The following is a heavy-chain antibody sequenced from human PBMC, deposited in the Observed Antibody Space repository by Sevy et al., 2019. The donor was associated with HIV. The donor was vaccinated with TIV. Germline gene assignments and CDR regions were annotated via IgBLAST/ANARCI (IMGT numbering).Heavy chain of an antibody. J-gene: IGHJ4*02. CDR2: IYSDGST. Sequence: GGSLRLSCAASGFSVNSNYMTWVRQAPGKGLDWVSIIYSDGSTKYADALKGRFTISRDNSKNTMYLQMNSLRVEETAVYYCARGGTIFGLVRHYFDYWGQGTLLTVSS. CDR3: ARGGTIFGLVRHYFDY. V-gene: IGHV3-66*01. D-gene: IGHD3-3*01. CDR1: GFSVNSNY.